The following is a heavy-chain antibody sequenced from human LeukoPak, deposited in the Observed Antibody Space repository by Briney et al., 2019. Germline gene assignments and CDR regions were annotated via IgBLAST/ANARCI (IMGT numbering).Heavy chain of an antibody. V-gene: IGHV1-2*06. J-gene: IGHJ5*02. CDR1: GYTFTGYY. Sequence: GASVKVSCKASGYTFTGYYMHWVRQAPGQGLEWMGRINPNSGGTNYAQKFQGRVTMTRDTSISTAYMELSRLRSDDTAVYYCARAARGYGYGSYWFDPWGQGTLVTVSS. CDR3: ARAARGYGYGSYWFDP. CDR2: INPNSGGT. D-gene: IGHD5-18*01.